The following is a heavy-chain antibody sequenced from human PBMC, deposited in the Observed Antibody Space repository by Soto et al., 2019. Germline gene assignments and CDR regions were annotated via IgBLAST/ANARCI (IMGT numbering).Heavy chain of an antibody. J-gene: IGHJ5*02. CDR3: ARGRSLKWNWFDR. CDR2: IFPNSGAT. CDR1: GYVFTGFY. Sequence: ASVKVSCKASGYVFTGFYLHWVRQAPGQGLEWMGWIFPNSGATNYAQTFQGRVTLTRDTSLSTGYMDLTRLTSDDTAVYYCARGRSLKWNWFDRWGQGTLVTVSS. D-gene: IGHD2-15*01. V-gene: IGHV1-2*02.